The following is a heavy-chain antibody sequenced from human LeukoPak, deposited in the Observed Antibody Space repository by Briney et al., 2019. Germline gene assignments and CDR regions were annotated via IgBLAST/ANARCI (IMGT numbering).Heavy chain of an antibody. CDR1: GFTVNSNY. V-gene: IGHV3-66*02. J-gene: IGHJ4*02. Sequence: PGGSLRLSCAASGFTVNSNYITWVRQAPGRGLEWVSVIYTGGSTYYADSVKGRFTISRDNSKNTLYLQMNSLGPEDTAIYYCARGTFGYWGQGTLVTVSS. CDR3: ARGTFGY. CDR2: IYTGGST.